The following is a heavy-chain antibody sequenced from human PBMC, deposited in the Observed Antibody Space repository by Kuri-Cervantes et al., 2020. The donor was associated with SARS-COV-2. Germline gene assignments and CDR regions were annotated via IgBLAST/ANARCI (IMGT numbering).Heavy chain of an antibody. CDR1: GYTFTGYY. J-gene: IGHJ3*02. CDR2: VNPNSGGT. D-gene: IGHD1-20*01. V-gene: IGHV1-2*02. Sequence: ASVKVSCKASGYTFTGYYMHWVRQAPGQGLEWMGWVNPNSGGTNYAQKFQGRVTMTRGTSISTAYMELSRLRSDDTAVYYCATSPNWRQGGGRDAFDIWGQGTMVTVSS. CDR3: ATSPNWRQGGGRDAFDI.